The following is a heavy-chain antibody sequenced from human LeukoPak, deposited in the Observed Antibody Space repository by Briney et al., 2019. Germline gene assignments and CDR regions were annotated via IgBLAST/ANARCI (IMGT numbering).Heavy chain of an antibody. D-gene: IGHD1-1*01. CDR2: VYSTGST. Sequence: SETLSLTCTVSGGSISNYYWSWIRHPAGKGLEWIGRVYSTGSTDYNPSLKSRVTMSVDTSKNQFSVKVNSVTAADTAVYYCARGLEVGADRALDYWGQGTLVTVSS. CDR1: GGSISNYY. J-gene: IGHJ4*02. V-gene: IGHV4-4*07. CDR3: ARGLEVGADRALDY.